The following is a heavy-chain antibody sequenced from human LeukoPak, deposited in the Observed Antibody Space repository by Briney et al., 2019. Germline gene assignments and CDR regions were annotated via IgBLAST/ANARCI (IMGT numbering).Heavy chain of an antibody. CDR3: AKDQYDFWSGYYITSAFDP. D-gene: IGHD3-3*01. CDR1: GFTFSSYG. Sequence: PGRSLRLSCAASGFTFSSYGMHWVRQAPGKGLEWVAVIWYDGSNKYYADSAKGRFTISRDNSKNTLYLQMNSLRAEDTAVYYCAKDQYDFWSGYYITSAFDPWGQGTLVTVSS. J-gene: IGHJ5*02. CDR2: IWYDGSNK. V-gene: IGHV3-33*06.